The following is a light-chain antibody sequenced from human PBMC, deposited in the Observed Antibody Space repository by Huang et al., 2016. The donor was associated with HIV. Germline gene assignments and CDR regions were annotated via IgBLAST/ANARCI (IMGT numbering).Light chain of an antibody. Sequence: EIVMTQSPGTLSVSAGERATLSCRASPSVRSNLPWYQQKPGQGPRLLMYDASTRCTGVPAGVSGSGSGTKFTLSISSLQSEDFAVYYCQQYDNWPPFTFGPGTKVDIK. CDR3: QQYDNWPPFT. CDR1: PSVRSN. V-gene: IGKV3-15*01. J-gene: IGKJ3*01. CDR2: DAS.